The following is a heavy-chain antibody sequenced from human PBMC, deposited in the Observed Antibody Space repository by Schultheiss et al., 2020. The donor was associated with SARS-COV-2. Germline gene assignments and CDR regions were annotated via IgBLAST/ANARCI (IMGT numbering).Heavy chain of an antibody. D-gene: IGHD4-17*01. V-gene: IGHV4-34*09. CDR2: IYYSGST. CDR1: GGSFSGYY. CDR3: AREGTYGDLDY. Sequence: SETLSLTCAVYGGSFSGYYWSWIRQPPGKGLEWIGYIYYSGSTYYNPSLKSRVTISVDTSKNQFSLKLSSVTAADTAVYYCAREGTYGDLDYWGQGTLVTVS. J-gene: IGHJ4*02.